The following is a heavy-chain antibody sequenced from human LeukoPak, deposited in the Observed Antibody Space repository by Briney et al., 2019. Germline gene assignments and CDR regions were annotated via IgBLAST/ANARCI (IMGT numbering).Heavy chain of an antibody. CDR1: GGSISSYY. J-gene: IGHJ3*02. CDR2: IYTSGST. V-gene: IGHV4-4*07. CDR3: ARDFREYSSSGDAFDI. D-gene: IGHD6-6*01. Sequence: SETLSLICTVSGGSISSYYWSWIRQPAGKGLEWIGRIYTSGSTNYNPSLKSRVTMSVDTSKNQFSLRLSSVTAADTAVYYCARDFREYSSSGDAFDIWGQGTMVTVSS.